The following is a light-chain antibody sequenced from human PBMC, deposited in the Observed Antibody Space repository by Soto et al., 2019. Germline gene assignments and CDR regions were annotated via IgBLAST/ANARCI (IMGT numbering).Light chain of an antibody. J-gene: IGLJ3*02. CDR1: STDIGGNNY. CDR3: YAYTKDGEV. CDR2: GVT. V-gene: IGLV2-14*03. Sequence: QSALTQPASVSGSPGQSITISCIGSSTDIGGNNYVSWYRQLPGTAPKLIIYGVTNRPLGVSSRFSASKSGNTASLTIPGLEDEDDADYYCYAYTKDGEVFGGGTQLTVL.